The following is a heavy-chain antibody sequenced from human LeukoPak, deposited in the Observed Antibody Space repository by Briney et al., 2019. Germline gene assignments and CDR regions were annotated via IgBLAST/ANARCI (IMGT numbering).Heavy chain of an antibody. V-gene: IGHV3-48*01. CDR2: ISSSGSTI. D-gene: IGHD1-26*01. CDR1: GFTFSSYS. CDR3: ARDGQWELKEG. J-gene: IGHJ4*02. Sequence: GGSLRLSCAASGFTFSSYSMNWVRQAPGKGLEWVSYISSSGSTIYYADSVKGRFTISRDNAKNSLYLQMNSLRAEDTAVYYSARDGQWELKEGWGLGTLVTVSS.